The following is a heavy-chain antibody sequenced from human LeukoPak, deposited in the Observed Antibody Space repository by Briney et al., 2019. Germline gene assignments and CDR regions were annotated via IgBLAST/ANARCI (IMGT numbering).Heavy chain of an antibody. Sequence: SETLSLTCTVSGGSISSSCYYWGWIRQPPGKGLEWIGSMYYSGSTYYNPSLKSRVTISVDTSKNQFSLKLSSVTAADTAVYYCARLPRTVTTSAVDYWGQGTLVTVSS. CDR1: GGSISSSCYY. CDR2: MYYSGST. CDR3: ARLPRTVTTSAVDY. J-gene: IGHJ4*02. D-gene: IGHD4-17*01. V-gene: IGHV4-39*01.